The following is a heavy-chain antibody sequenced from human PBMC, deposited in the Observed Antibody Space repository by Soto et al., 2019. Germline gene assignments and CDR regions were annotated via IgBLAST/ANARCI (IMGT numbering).Heavy chain of an antibody. CDR2: IGDSGATT. D-gene: IGHD2-2*01. Sequence: GGSLRLSCAASAFTFRNYAMSWVRQAPGKGLEWVSAIGDSGATTYYADSVKGRFTISRDNSKNTLYLQMNNLRAEDTAFYYWAKDRSSTSCYGFHYWGPGALVTVSS. V-gene: IGHV3-23*01. CDR3: AKDRSSTSCYGFHY. CDR1: AFTFRNYA. J-gene: IGHJ4*02.